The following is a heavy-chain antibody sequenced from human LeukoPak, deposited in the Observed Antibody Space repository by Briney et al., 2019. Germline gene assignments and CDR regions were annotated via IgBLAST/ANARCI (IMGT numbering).Heavy chain of an antibody. D-gene: IGHD3-10*01. J-gene: IGHJ5*02. CDR3: ARGSYYNENWFDP. Sequence: ASVKVSCKASGYTFTAYYIHWVRQAPGQGLEWMGWINPNNGGANYVQKFQDRVTMTRDTSISTAYMELSRLRSDDTAVYYCARGSYYNENWFDPWGQGTLVTVSS. CDR2: INPNNGGA. V-gene: IGHV1-2*02. CDR1: GYTFTAYY.